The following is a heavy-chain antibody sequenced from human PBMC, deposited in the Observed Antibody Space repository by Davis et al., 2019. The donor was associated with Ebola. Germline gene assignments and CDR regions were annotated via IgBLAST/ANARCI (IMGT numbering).Heavy chain of an antibody. Sequence: DSVKGRFTISRDNAKNSLYLQMNSLRAEDTAVYYCARLKIVGATNGYYYYGMDVWGKGTTVTVSS. CDR3: ARLKIVGATNGYYYYGMDV. V-gene: IGHV3-7*04. D-gene: IGHD1-26*01. J-gene: IGHJ6*04.